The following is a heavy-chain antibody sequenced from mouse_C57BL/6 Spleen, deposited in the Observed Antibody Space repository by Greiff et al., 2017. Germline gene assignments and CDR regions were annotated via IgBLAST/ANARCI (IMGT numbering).Heavy chain of an antibody. D-gene: IGHD2-3*01. CDR2: ISGGGGNT. CDR1: GFTFSSYT. CDR3: TKDDGCLYFDV. J-gene: IGHJ1*03. Sequence: EVQLVESGGGLVKPGGSLKLSCAASGFTFSSYTMSWVRQTPEKRLEWVATISGGGGNTYYPDRVKGRITITRDNAKNTLYLQMSILRSEDTALYYLTKDDGCLYFDVWGTGTTVTVSS. V-gene: IGHV5-9*01.